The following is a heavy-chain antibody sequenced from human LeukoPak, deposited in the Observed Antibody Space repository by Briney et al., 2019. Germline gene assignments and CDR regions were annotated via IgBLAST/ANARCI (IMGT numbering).Heavy chain of an antibody. CDR3: AKGTYYDFWSGYYRYYYYYYGMDV. CDR1: GFTFSSYA. CDR2: ISYDGSNK. J-gene: IGHJ6*02. Sequence: PGGSLRLSCAASGFTFSSYAMHWVRQAPGKGLEWVAVISYDGSNKYYADSVKGRFTISRDNSKNTLYLQMNSLRAEDTAVYYRAKGTYYDFWSGYYRYYYYYYGMDVWGQGTTVTVSS. D-gene: IGHD3-3*01. V-gene: IGHV3-30-3*01.